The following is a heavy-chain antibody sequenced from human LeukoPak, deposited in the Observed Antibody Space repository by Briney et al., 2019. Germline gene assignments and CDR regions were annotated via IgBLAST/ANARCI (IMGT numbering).Heavy chain of an antibody. Sequence: GGSLRLSCAASGFSFRSYSMNWVRQAPGKGLEWVSYISSSSSSMYYADSVKGRFTISRDDAKNSLYLQMNSLRDEDTAVYYCARDLTYYYDSSSYYYSRGYFDYWGQGTLVTVSS. V-gene: IGHV3-48*02. CDR1: GFSFRSYS. J-gene: IGHJ4*02. CDR2: ISSSSSSM. D-gene: IGHD3-22*01. CDR3: ARDLTYYYDSSSYYYSRGYFDY.